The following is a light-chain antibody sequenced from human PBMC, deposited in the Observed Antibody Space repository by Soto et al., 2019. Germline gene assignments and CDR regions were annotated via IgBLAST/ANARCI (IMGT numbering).Light chain of an antibody. CDR3: QQYGSSGT. Sequence: EIVFAQSPGTPSLSPGERAPLSCRASQNVGSDYLAWYQQKSGQAPRLLIYGASSRATGTPDRFSGSGSGTDFTLTINRLEPEDFAVYYCQQYGSSGTFGQGTKVDIK. CDR1: QNVGSDY. CDR2: GAS. J-gene: IGKJ1*01. V-gene: IGKV3-20*01.